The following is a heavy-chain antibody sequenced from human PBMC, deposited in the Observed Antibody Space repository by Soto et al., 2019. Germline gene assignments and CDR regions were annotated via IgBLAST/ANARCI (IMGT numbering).Heavy chain of an antibody. Sequence: GGSLRLSCSGSGFTVSSFGMHWVRQAPGKGLEHVSTLSSNGIGTYYADSVRGRFTFSRDTSKNTLYLQMSSLRTEDTAVYYCVKDMGQAAVGIRYPYGLDVWGLGTTVTVSS. D-gene: IGHD6-13*01. J-gene: IGHJ6*02. CDR2: LSSNGIGT. CDR1: GFTVSSFG. CDR3: VKDMGQAAVGIRYPYGLDV. V-gene: IGHV3-64D*06.